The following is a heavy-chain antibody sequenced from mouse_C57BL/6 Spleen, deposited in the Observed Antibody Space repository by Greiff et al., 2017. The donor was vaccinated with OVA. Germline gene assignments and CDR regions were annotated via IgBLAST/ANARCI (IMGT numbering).Heavy chain of an antibody. CDR3: TRRNDGY. J-gene: IGHJ2*01. D-gene: IGHD2-3*01. Sequence: VQLQQSGPELVKPGASVKLSCKASGYTFTSYDINWVKQRPGQGLEWIGWIYPRDGSTKYNEKFKGKAILTADKSSSTAYMELRSLTSEDSAVYYCTRRNDGYWGQGTTLTVSS. V-gene: IGHV1-85*01. CDR1: GYTFTSYD. CDR2: IYPRDGST.